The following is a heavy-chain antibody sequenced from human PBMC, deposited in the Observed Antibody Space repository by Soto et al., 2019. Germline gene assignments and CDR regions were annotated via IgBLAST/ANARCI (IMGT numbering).Heavy chain of an antibody. D-gene: IGHD3-9*01. V-gene: IGHV1-8*01. Sequence: ASVKVSCKASGYSFTSYDINWVRQATGQGLEWMGWMNPNSGNTGYAQKFQGSVTMTRNTSISTAYMELSSLRSEDTAVYYCARERTTISMDVWGQGTTVTVSS. CDR2: MNPNSGNT. CDR1: GYSFTSYD. CDR3: ARERTTISMDV. J-gene: IGHJ6*02.